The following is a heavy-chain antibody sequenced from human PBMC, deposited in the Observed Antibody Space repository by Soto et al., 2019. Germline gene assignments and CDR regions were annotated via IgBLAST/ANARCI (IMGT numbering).Heavy chain of an antibody. Sequence: ASVKVSCKASGYTFTSYGISWVRQAPGQGLEWMGWISAYNGNTNYAQKLQGRVTMTTDTSTSTAYMELRSLRSDDAAVYYCATGKYYYDSSGYYYYYYGMDVWGQGTTVTVSS. D-gene: IGHD3-22*01. J-gene: IGHJ6*02. CDR3: ATGKYYYDSSGYYYYYYGMDV. CDR1: GYTFTSYG. CDR2: ISAYNGNT. V-gene: IGHV1-18*01.